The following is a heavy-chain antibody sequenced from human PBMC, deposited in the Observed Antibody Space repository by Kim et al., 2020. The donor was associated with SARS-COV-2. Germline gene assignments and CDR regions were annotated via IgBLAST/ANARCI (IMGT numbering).Heavy chain of an antibody. J-gene: IGHJ3*02. V-gene: IGHV3-49*04. CDR1: GFTFGDYA. CDR3: TRADPGACDI. CDR2: IRSKADGGTT. Sequence: GGSLRLSCTASGFTFGDYAMSWVRQAPGKGLEWVGVIRSKADGGTTEYSASVKCRFTISRDDSKRIAYLQMNSLKTEDAAEYYCTRADPGACDIWGQGT.